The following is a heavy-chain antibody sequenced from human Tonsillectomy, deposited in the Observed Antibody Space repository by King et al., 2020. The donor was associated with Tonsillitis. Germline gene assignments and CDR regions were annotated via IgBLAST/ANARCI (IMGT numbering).Heavy chain of an antibody. CDR3: ARDRALDYGFDY. D-gene: IGHD4-17*01. V-gene: IGHV4-59*01. Sequence: QLQLQESGPGLVKPSETLSLTCNVSGASISSYSWSWIRQPPGKELEWIGYIYYSGSTNYNPSLKSRVTMSVHTSKNQFSLKLSFVTAADTAVYYCARDRALDYGFDYWGQGTLVTVSS. CDR1: GASISSYS. J-gene: IGHJ4*02. CDR2: IYYSGST.